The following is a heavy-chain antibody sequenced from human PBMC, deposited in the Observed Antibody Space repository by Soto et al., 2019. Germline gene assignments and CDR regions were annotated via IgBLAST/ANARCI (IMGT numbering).Heavy chain of an antibody. CDR1: GFTFNNYA. J-gene: IGHJ4*02. D-gene: IGHD4-4*01. Sequence: GGSLRLSCAASGFTFNNYAMIWVRQAPGKGLEWVSSIIHSGDVTYYADSGKGRFSISRDNSKNTLEVQMNSLRAEATAVYFCAKSPFDSSTYIDSWGQGTLVTVSS. CDR2: IIHSGDVT. V-gene: IGHV3-23*01. CDR3: AKSPFDSSTYIDS.